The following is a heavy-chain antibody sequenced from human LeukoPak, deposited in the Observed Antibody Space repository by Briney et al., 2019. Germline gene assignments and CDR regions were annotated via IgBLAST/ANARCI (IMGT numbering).Heavy chain of an antibody. CDR2: IIPILGIA. CDR1: GGTFSSYA. CDR3: ARPGSSWYYFDY. Sequence: ASVKVSCKASGGTFSSYAISWVRRAPGQGLEWMGRIIPILGIANYAQKFQGRVTITADKSTSTAYMELSSLRSEDTAVYYCARPGSSWYYFDYWGQGTLVTVSS. D-gene: IGHD6-13*01. J-gene: IGHJ4*02. V-gene: IGHV1-69*04.